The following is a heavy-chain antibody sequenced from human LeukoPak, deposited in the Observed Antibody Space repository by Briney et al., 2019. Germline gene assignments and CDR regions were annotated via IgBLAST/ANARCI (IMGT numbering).Heavy chain of an antibody. CDR2: IIPILGIA. J-gene: IGHJ3*02. D-gene: IGHD6-19*01. Sequence: GASVKVSCKASGGTFSSYTISWVRQAPGRGLEWMGRIIPILGIANYAQKFQGRVTITADKSTSTAYMELSSLRSEDTAVYYCARAAIAVAGTSIDAFDIWGQGTMVTVSS. CDR3: ARAAIAVAGTSIDAFDI. V-gene: IGHV1-69*02. CDR1: GGTFSSYT.